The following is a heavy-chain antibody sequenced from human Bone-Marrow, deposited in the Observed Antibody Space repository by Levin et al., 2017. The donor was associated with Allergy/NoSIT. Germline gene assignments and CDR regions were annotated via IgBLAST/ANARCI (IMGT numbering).Heavy chain of an antibody. V-gene: IGHV3-49*04. J-gene: IGHJ6*03. D-gene: IGHD5-12*01. CDR3: TRDPDIVATRPGYYDYYYMDV. CDR1: GFTFGDYA. CDR2: IRSKAYGGTT. Sequence: GWSLRLSCTASGFTFGDYAMSWVRQAPGKGLEWVGFIRSKAYGGTTEYAASVKGRFTISRDDSKSIAYLQMNSLKTEDTAVYYCTRDPDIVATRPGYYDYYYMDVWGKGTTVTVSS.